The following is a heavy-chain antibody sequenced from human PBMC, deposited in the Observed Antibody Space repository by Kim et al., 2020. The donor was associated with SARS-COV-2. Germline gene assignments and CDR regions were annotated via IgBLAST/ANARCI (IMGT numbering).Heavy chain of an antibody. V-gene: IGHV4-4*02. J-gene: IGHJ3*02. Sequence: SETLSLTCTVSGGSVSRSNWWSWVRQPPGKGLEWIGEIYHSGSANYNPSLKSRVTMSVDTSKNQFSVKLTSVTAADTAVYYCVRVGYSFGLDTFDIWGQGTMVAVSS. CDR1: GGSVSRSNW. D-gene: IGHD5-18*01. CDR3: VRVGYSFGLDTFDI. CDR2: IYHSGSA.